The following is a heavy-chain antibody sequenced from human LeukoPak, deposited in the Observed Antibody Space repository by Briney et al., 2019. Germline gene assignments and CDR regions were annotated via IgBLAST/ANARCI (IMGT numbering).Heavy chain of an antibody. V-gene: IGHV3-13*01. D-gene: IGHD3-9*01. CDR3: ARGSDILTGYYYSTYFDY. Sequence: GGSLRLSCAASGFTFSSYGMHWVRQATGKGLEWVSAIGTAGDTYYPGSVKGRFTISRENAKNSLYLQMNSLRAEGTAVYYCARGSDILTGYYYSTYFDYWGQGTLVTVSS. CDR1: GFTFSSYG. CDR2: IGTAGDT. J-gene: IGHJ4*02.